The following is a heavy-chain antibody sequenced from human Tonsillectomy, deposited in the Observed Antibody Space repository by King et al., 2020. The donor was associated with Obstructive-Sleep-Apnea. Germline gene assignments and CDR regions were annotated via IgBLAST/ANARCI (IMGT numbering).Heavy chain of an antibody. D-gene: IGHD6-13*01. V-gene: IGHV3-30*02. CDR3: AKDLAAGVFDY. J-gene: IGHJ4*02. Sequence: VQLVESWGVVVQPGWSLSLSFAASGCTFSNYGMHWVRPAPGKGLGWGSFLRFDGSNKYYADSGKGRFTISRDNSKNTLYLQMNSLRAEDTAVYYCAKDLAAGVFDYWGQGTLVTVSS. CDR1: GCTFSNYG. CDR2: LRFDGSNK.